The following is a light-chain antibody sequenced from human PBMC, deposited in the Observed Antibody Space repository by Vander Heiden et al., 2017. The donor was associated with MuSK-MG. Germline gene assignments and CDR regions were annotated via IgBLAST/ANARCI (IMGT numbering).Light chain of an antibody. V-gene: IGLV3-9*01. Sequence: YKLTQPLAVAVARGQTARINWWGTNIGSKNVHWYQQKPGQAPVLVIYRDSNRPSGIPERFSGSNSGNTATLTISRAQAGDEADYYCQVWDSSTGVVFGGGTKLTVL. CDR1: NIGSKN. J-gene: IGLJ2*01. CDR3: QVWDSSTGVV. CDR2: RDS.